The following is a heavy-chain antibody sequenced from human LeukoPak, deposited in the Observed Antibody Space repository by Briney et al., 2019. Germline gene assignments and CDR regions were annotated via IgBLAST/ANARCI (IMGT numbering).Heavy chain of an antibody. Sequence: SVKVSCKASGGTFSSYAISWVRQAPGQGLEWMGGIIPIFGTANYAQKFQGRVTITADESTSTAYMELSSPRAEDTAVYYCARMVRGVTFDYWGQGTLVTVSS. CDR3: ARMVRGVTFDY. D-gene: IGHD3-10*01. CDR2: IIPIFGTA. J-gene: IGHJ4*02. CDR1: GGTFSSYA. V-gene: IGHV1-69*13.